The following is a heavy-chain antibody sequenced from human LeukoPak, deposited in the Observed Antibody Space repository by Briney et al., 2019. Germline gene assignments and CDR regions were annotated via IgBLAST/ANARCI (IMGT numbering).Heavy chain of an antibody. CDR1: GFTFSDYY. Sequence: PGGSLRLSCAASGFTFSDYYMTWIRQAPGKGLEWVSYISSSSSYTNYADSVKGRFTISRDNAKNSLYLQMNSLRAEDTAVYYCARDHRGYSGYDSGTHGVGNWFDPWGQGTLVTVSS. CDR3: ARDHRGYSGYDSGTHGVGNWFDP. J-gene: IGHJ5*02. V-gene: IGHV3-11*05. D-gene: IGHD5-12*01. CDR2: ISSSSSYT.